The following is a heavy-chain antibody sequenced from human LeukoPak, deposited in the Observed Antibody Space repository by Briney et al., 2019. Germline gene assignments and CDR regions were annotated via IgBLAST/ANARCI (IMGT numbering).Heavy chain of an antibody. CDR3: ARGAIYCSSTSCYPYDPMGYYYYGIDV. J-gene: IGHJ6*02. CDR2: IIPIFGTA. V-gene: IGHV1-69*01. Sequence: SVKVSCKASGGTFSSYAISWVRQAPGQGLEWMGGIIPIFGTANYAQKFQGRVTITADESTSTAYMELSSLRSEDTAVYYCARGAIYCSSTSCYPYDPMGYYYYGIDVWGQGTTVTVSS. CDR1: GGTFSSYA. D-gene: IGHD2-2*01.